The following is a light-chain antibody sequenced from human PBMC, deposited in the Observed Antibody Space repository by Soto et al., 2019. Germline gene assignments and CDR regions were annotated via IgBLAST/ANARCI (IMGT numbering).Light chain of an antibody. CDR3: HRFKGSRLT. J-gene: IGKJ4*01. V-gene: IGKV1-9*01. Sequence: IQLTQSPSSLSASVGDRVTITCRASQGISSYLAWYQQKPGKAPKLLIYAASTLQSGVPSRFSGSGSGTVSPLTTSTLQPEVFELISSHRFKGSRLTLGGGTKV. CDR1: QGISSY. CDR2: AAS.